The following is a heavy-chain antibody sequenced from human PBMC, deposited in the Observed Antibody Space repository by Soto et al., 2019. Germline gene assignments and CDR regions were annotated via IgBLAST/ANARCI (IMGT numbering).Heavy chain of an antibody. D-gene: IGHD5-18*01. V-gene: IGHV1-18*01. CDR2: INSYNYKT. CDR1: DYTFSSYG. Sequence: QVQLVQSGAEVKKPGASVKVSCKASDYTFSSYGISWVRQAPGQGLEWMGWINSYNYKTNFAQKFQGRVTMTTDTPTSTAYMELRSLTSDDTAVHYCARRQGYNYGYYFDYWGQGTLVTVSS. CDR3: ARRQGYNYGYYFDY. J-gene: IGHJ4*02.